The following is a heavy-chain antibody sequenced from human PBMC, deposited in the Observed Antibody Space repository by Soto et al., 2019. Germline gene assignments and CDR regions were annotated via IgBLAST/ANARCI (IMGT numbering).Heavy chain of an antibody. D-gene: IGHD3-22*01. J-gene: IGHJ4*02. CDR1: GGSISNSDYY. CDR3: ARDRGSDYDSTSGYYYY. V-gene: IGHV4-30-4*01. CDR2: IYSSGAT. Sequence: PSETLSLTCTVSGGSISNSDYYWTWIRQPPGKGLEWIGYIYSSGATSYNPSLESRVTISRDTSKNQFSLRLSSVTAADTAVYYCARDRGSDYDSTSGYYYYWGQGTRGTVSS.